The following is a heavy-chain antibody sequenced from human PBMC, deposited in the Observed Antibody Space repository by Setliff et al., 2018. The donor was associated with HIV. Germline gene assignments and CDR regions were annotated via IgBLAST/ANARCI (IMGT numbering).Heavy chain of an antibody. CDR3: AKGGTTVLDY. CDR1: GVTFNNYW. J-gene: IGHJ4*02. Sequence: GSLRLSCAVSGVTFNNYWIVWVRQAPGKGLGWVSRINSDGSGTSYADSVKGRFTISRDNAKNTLYLQMHSLRAEDTAVYYCAKGGTTVLDYWGQGTLVTVSS. V-gene: IGHV3-74*01. CDR2: INSDGSGT. D-gene: IGHD4-17*01.